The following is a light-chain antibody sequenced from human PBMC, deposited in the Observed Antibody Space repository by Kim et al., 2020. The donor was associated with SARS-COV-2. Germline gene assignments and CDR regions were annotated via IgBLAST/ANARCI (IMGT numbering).Light chain of an antibody. Sequence: VDRGKTAKISGGGNSIGSKKGHGYKKRPGQAPILVIYRDNNRPAGIPERFSGANSGNTATLTISRAQAGDEAAYYCQVWDSSIVIFGGGTNLTVL. CDR1: SIGSKK. CDR2: RDN. J-gene: IGLJ2*01. V-gene: IGLV3-9*01. CDR3: QVWDSSIVI.